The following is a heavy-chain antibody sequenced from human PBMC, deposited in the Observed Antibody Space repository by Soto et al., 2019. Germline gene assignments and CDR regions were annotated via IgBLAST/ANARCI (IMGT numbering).Heavy chain of an antibody. V-gene: IGHV6-1*01. CDR2: TYYRSKWYN. CDR3: ARDKAYGLDV. Sequence: LSLTCAISGDSVSSKDATWNWIRQSPSRGLEWLGRTYYRSKWYNDYAVSVKSRMTINPDTSKNQFSLQLNSVTPEDTAVYYCARDKAYGLDVWGQGTTVTVSS. J-gene: IGHJ6*02. CDR1: GDSVSSKDAT.